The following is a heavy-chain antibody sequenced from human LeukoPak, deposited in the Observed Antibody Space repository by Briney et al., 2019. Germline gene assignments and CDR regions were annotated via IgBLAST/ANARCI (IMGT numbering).Heavy chain of an antibody. CDR2: IWYDGSNK. CDR1: GFTFSSYG. V-gene: IGHV3-33*06. D-gene: IGHD2-2*01. J-gene: IGHJ4*02. CDR3: AKDGDIVVVPAASYYFDY. Sequence: GGSLRLSCAASGFTFSSYGMHWVRQAPGKGLEGVAVIWYDGSNKYYADSVKGRFTISRDNSKNTLYLQMNSLRAEDTAVYYCAKDGDIVVVPAASYYFDYRGRGTLVTVSS.